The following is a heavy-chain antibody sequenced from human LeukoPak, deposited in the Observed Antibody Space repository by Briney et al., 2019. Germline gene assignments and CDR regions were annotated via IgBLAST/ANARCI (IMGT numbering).Heavy chain of an antibody. CDR1: GYTFTSYG. CDR3: ARTGTTPYYYYYMDV. Sequence: ASVKVSCKASGYTFTSYGISWVRQAPGQGLEWMGWISAYSGNTNYAQMLQGRVTMTTDTSTSTAYMELRSLRSDDTAVYYCARTGTTPYYYYYMDVWGKGTTVTVSS. D-gene: IGHD1-7*01. J-gene: IGHJ6*03. CDR2: ISAYSGNT. V-gene: IGHV1-18*01.